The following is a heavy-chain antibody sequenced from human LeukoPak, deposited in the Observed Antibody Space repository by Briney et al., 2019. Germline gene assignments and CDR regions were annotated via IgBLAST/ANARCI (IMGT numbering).Heavy chain of an antibody. V-gene: IGHV3-74*01. D-gene: IGHD3-10*01. J-gene: IGHJ4*02. Sequence: GGSLRLSCAASGFTLSTSWMHWVRQAPGKGLVWVSLISSDGSTIIYADSVKGRFTISRDNAKSTLYLQMNSLRAEDTAVYYCARRSASGSYYFFDYWGQGTLVTVSS. CDR2: ISSDGSTI. CDR3: ARRSASGSYYFFDY. CDR1: GFTLSTSW.